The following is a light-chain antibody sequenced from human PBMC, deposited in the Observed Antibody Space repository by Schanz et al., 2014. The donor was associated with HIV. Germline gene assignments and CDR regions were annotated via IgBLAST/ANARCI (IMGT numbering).Light chain of an antibody. CDR1: SSDVGGYNY. J-gene: IGLJ2*01. Sequence: QSALTQPASVSGSPGQSITISCTGTSSDVGGYNYVSWYQQHPGKAPKLMIYDVSNRPSGVSNRFSGSKSGNTASLTVSGLQADDEADYYCSSSGGSNNFVIFGGGTKLTVL. V-gene: IGLV2-14*01. CDR2: DVS. CDR3: SSSGGSNNFVI.